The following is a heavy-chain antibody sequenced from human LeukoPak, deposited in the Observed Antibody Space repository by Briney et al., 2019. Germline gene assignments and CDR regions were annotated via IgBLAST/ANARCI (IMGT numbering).Heavy chain of an antibody. J-gene: IGHJ4*02. CDR2: INHSGST. CDR3: ASRDYYDSSGYYGDY. D-gene: IGHD3-22*01. CDR1: GGSFSGYY. V-gene: IGHV4-34*01. Sequence: SETLSLTCAVYGGSFSGYYWSWIRQPPGKGLEWIGEINHSGSTNYNPSLKSRVTISVDTSKNQFSLKLSSVTAADTAVYYCASRDYYDSSGYYGDYWGQGTLVTASS.